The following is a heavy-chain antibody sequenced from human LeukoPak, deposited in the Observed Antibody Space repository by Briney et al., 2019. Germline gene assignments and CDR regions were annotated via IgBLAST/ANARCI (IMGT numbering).Heavy chain of an antibody. CDR1: GFTFSSYA. CDR3: AKAPVDIVATLPRALEY. V-gene: IGHV3-30-3*01. D-gene: IGHD5-12*01. CDR2: ISYDGSNK. Sequence: PGGSLRLSCAASGFTFSSYAMSWVRQAPGKGLEWVAVISYDGSNKYYADSVKGRFTISRDNSKNTLYLQMNSLRAEDTAVYYCAKAPVDIVATLPRALEYWGQGTLVTVSS. J-gene: IGHJ4*02.